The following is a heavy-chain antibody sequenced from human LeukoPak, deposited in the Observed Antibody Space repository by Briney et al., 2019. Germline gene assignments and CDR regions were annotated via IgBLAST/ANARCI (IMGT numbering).Heavy chain of an antibody. Sequence: PGGSLRLSCAASGFTFSSYSMNWVRQAPGKGLEWVSSISSSSSYIYYADSVKGRFTISRDNAKNSLYLQMNSLRAEDTAVYYCAIKGYSSSWYAYWGQGTLVTVSS. D-gene: IGHD6-13*01. CDR1: GFTFSSYS. V-gene: IGHV3-21*01. J-gene: IGHJ4*02. CDR2: ISSSSSYI. CDR3: AIKGYSSSWYAY.